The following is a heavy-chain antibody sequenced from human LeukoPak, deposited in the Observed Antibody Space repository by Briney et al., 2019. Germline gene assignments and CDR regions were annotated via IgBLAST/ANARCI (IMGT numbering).Heavy chain of an antibody. J-gene: IGHJ2*01. CDR3: ARKVSWYFNL. D-gene: IGHD6-6*01. Sequence: GGSLRLSCAASGFTFSSYWMHRVRQAPGKGLVWVSRINSDGSNTTFADPVKGRFTISRDNAKNTLYLQMNSLRAEDTAVYYCARKVSWYFNLWGRGTLVTVSS. V-gene: IGHV3-74*01. CDR2: INSDGSNT. CDR1: GFTFSSYW.